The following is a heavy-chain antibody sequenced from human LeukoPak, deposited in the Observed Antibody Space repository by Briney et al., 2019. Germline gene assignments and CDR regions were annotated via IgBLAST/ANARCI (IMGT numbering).Heavy chain of an antibody. Sequence: ASVKVSCKASGYTLTDDYVHWVRQAPGQGLEWMGMMFPSGGIIGYAQKFQGRLTLDRDMSTSTVYMELRSLASDDAAIYYCARAISKTIYGAAIPGFWGQGTLVTVSS. J-gene: IGHJ4*02. CDR1: GYTLTDDY. CDR2: MFPSGGII. CDR3: ARAISKTIYGAAIPGF. V-gene: IGHV1-46*01. D-gene: IGHD3-3*01.